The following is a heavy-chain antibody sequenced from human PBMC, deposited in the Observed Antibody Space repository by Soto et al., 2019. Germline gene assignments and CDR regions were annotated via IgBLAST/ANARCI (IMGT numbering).Heavy chain of an antibody. CDR3: ARTDKFNSQSSGWANRFDY. CDR1: GFTFSNYA. V-gene: IGHV3-23*01. CDR2: ITNSGST. D-gene: IGHD6-19*01. J-gene: IGHJ4*02. Sequence: EVQLLESGGGLVQPGGSLRLFCEASGFTFSNYAMTWVRQAPGKGLEWVSTITNSGSTYYGDTVRGRFTISRDNSKTTVYLQMNSLRGEDTAIYYCARTDKFNSQSSGWANRFDYWGQGTLVTVSS.